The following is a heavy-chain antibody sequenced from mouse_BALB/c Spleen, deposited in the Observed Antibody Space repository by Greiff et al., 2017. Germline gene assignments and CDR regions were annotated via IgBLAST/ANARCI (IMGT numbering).Heavy chain of an antibody. CDR1: GFNIKDYY. J-gene: IGHJ3*01. D-gene: IGHD2-10*02. CDR3: ARGGYGNSFAY. CDR2: IDPENGNT. Sequence: LKQSGAELVRPGALVKLSCKASGFNIKDYYMHWVKQRPEQGLEWIGWIDPENGNTIYDPKFQGKASITADTSSNTAYLQLSSLTSEDTAVYYCARGGYGNSFAYWGQGTLVTVSA. V-gene: IGHV14-1*02.